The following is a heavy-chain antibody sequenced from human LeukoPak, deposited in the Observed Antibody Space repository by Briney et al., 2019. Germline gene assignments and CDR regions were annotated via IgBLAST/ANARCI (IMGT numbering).Heavy chain of an antibody. CDR3: ARDSAEFRSLIPH. CDR2: IIPMFGTP. D-gene: IGHD2-21*01. J-gene: IGHJ1*01. Sequence: GASVKVSCKASGYTFTSYYMHWVRQAPGQGLEWMGGIIPMFGTPKYAQKFQGRVTITADESTSTAYMELTSLRSEDTAVYYCARDSAEFRSLIPHWGQGTLVTVSS. V-gene: IGHV1-69*13. CDR1: GYTFTSYY.